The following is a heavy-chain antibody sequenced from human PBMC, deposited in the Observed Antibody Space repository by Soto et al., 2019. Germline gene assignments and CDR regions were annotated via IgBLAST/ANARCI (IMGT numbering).Heavy chain of an antibody. D-gene: IGHD2-15*01. Sequence: PGECLKISWKGSGYSLTIYWISWVRQMPGKGLEWMGRIDPSDSYTNYSPSFQGHVTISADKSISTAYLQWSSLKASDTAMYYCARPYCSGGSCYDENWLDPWGQGTLATVSS. V-gene: IGHV5-10-1*01. J-gene: IGHJ5*02. CDR3: ARPYCSGGSCYDENWLDP. CDR2: IDPSDSYT. CDR1: GYSLTIYW.